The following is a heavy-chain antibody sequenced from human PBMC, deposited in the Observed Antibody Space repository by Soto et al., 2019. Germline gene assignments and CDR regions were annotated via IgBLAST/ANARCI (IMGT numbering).Heavy chain of an antibody. CDR3: ARGERKVNWRPYFDT. V-gene: IGHV4-34*11. D-gene: IGHD1-26*01. CDR2: IYSTGSS. CDR1: GGSFSGYF. J-gene: IGHJ5*02. Sequence: SETLSLTCAVYGGSFSGYFWSWIRLSPGKGLEWIGYIYSTGSSNQNPSLRDRVAVSADASKNQFYLTLSSMTAADTAVYYCARGERKVNWRPYFDTWGQGIQVTVS.